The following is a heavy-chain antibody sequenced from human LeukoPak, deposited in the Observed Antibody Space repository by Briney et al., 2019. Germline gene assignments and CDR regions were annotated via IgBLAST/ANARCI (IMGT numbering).Heavy chain of an antibody. CDR2: INPNSGGT. J-gene: IGHJ5*02. D-gene: IGHD2-2*01. Sequence: ALVKVSCKASGYTFTGYYMHWVRQAPGQGLEWMGRINPNSGGTNYAQKFQGRVTMTRDTSISTAYMELGRLRSDDTAVYYCAREGGAYCSSTSCSFEKYNWFDPWGQGTLVTVSS. V-gene: IGHV1-2*06. CDR3: AREGGAYCSSTSCSFEKYNWFDP. CDR1: GYTFTGYY.